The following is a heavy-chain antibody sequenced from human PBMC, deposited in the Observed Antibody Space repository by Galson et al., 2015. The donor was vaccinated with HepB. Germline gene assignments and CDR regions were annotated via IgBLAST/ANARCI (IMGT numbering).Heavy chain of an antibody. Sequence: SLRLSCAASGFTFSDFYMSWIRQAPGKGLEWVAYISSSSSYTNYADSVKGRFTISRDNAKNSLYLEMNSLRAEDTAVYYCARDDGAAAGNFGYWGQGTLVTVSS. D-gene: IGHD6-13*01. CDR3: ARDDGAAAGNFGY. CDR2: ISSSSSYT. V-gene: IGHV3-11*05. J-gene: IGHJ4*02. CDR1: GFTFSDFY.